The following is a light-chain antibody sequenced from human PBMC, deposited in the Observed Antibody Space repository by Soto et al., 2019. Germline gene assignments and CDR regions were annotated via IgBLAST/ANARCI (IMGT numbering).Light chain of an antibody. V-gene: IGKV1-5*01. CDR1: QSITNR. CDR3: QHYGGMWT. CDR2: DAL. Sequence: DIQMTQSPSTLSASVGDRVAITCRASQSITNRLAWYQLKPGKAPKVLIYDALNLESGVPSRFSGSGYGTEFTLTIRSLQPDDFATYCCQHYGGMWTFGQGTQGGYQ. J-gene: IGKJ1*01.